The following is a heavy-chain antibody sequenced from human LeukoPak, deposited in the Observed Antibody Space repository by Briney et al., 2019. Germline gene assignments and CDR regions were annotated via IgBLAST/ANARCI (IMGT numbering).Heavy chain of an antibody. V-gene: IGHV4-39*01. Sequence: PSETLSLTCTVSGGSISSTSYHWAWLRQPPGKGLEWIATVYYTGSAYYNPSLKSRVTISVDTSKSQFSLKLSSVTTADTALYYCARYASGSYYWFDPWGQGTLVPASS. CDR3: ARYASGSYYWFDP. D-gene: IGHD3-10*01. CDR2: VYYTGSA. J-gene: IGHJ5*02. CDR1: GGSISSTSYH.